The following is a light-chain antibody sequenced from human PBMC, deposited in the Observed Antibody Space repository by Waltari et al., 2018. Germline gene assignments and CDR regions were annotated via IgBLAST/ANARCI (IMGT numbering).Light chain of an antibody. CDR3: QQYINWPSFT. Sequence: EIVLTQSPGTLSLSPGERATLSCRASQSVSSSYLAWYQQNPGQAPRLLIYGASSRATGIPDRFSGSGSGTDFTLTISRLEPEDFAVYYCQQYINWPSFTFGPGTKVDIK. CDR2: GAS. V-gene: IGKV3-20*01. CDR1: QSVSSSY. J-gene: IGKJ3*01.